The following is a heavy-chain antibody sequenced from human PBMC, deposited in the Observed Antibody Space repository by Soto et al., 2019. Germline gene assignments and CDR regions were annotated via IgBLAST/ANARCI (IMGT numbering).Heavy chain of an antibody. J-gene: IGHJ4*02. Sequence: SEPLSLTCVVSGYSGSSGSYWGWIRQPPGRGLEWIASIYHNGRTYSKPSLQSRVIISVDTSKTQISLTLSSVTAADTAVYFCARLGAMAPEFYFDHWGQGIQVTVSS. CDR3: ARLGAMAPEFYFDH. D-gene: IGHD5-18*01. CDR1: GYSGSSGSY. CDR2: IYHNGRT. V-gene: IGHV4-38-2*01.